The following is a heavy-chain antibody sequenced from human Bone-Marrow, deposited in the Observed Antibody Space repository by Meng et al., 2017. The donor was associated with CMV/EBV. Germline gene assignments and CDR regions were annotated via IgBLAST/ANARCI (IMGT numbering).Heavy chain of an antibody. V-gene: IGHV3-7*01. J-gene: IGHJ6*02. CDR3: ARDGSKLRFLGRVYGMDV. CDR2: IKQDGSEK. D-gene: IGHD3-3*01. Sequence: GESLKISCAASGFTFSSYWMSWVRQAPGKGLEWVANIKQDGSEKYYVDSVKGRFTISRDNAKNSLYLQMNSLRAEDTAVYYCARDGSKLRFLGRVYGMDVWGQGTTVTVSS. CDR1: GFTFSSYW.